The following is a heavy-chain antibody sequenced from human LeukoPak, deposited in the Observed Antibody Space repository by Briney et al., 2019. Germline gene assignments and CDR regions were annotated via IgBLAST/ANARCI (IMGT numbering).Heavy chain of an antibody. J-gene: IGHJ5*02. Sequence: PGGSLRLSCAASGFTFSSYAMHWVRQAPGKGLEYVSAISSNGGSTYYANSVKGRFTISRDNSKNTLYLQMGSLRAEDMAVYYCARDIDDSYNWNPGWFDPWGQGTLVTVSS. CDR3: ARDIDDSYNWNPGWFDP. V-gene: IGHV3-64*01. CDR1: GFTFSSYA. D-gene: IGHD1-20*01. CDR2: ISSNGGST.